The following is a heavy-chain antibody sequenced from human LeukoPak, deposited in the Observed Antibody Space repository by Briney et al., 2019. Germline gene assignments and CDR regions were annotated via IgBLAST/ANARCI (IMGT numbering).Heavy chain of an antibody. J-gene: IGHJ4*02. D-gene: IGHD6-19*01. CDR1: GGSISGYY. Sequence: SETLSLTCTVSGGSISGYYWSWIRQPPGKGPEWIGHIYYSGSINYNPSLKSRVTISVDTSKNQFSLKMNSVTAADTAVYYCARLASSGWSHCDYWGQGTLVTVSS. CDR2: IYYSGSI. CDR3: ARLASSGWSHCDY. V-gene: IGHV4-59*08.